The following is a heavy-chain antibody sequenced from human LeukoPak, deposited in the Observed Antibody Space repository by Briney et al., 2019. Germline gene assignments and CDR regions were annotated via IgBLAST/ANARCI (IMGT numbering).Heavy chain of an antibody. Sequence: PGGSLRLSCAASGFTFGSYAMSWVRQAPGKGLEWVSTFSGGATYYADSVKGRFTLSRDNSKNTVYLQMNSLRAEDTAVYYCAKKPASSGYYPFDYWGQGTLVTVSS. V-gene: IGHV3-23*01. CDR3: AKKPASSGYYPFDY. CDR1: GFTFGSYA. D-gene: IGHD3-22*01. CDR2: FSGGAT. J-gene: IGHJ4*02.